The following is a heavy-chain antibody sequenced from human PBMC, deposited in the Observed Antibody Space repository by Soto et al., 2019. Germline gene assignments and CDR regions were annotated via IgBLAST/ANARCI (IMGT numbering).Heavy chain of an antibody. CDR2: IYYSGST. J-gene: IGHJ4*02. Sequence: LSLTCTVSGGSISSGGYYWSWIRQHPGKGLEWIGYIYYSGSTYYNPSLKSRVTISVDTSKNQFSLKLSSVTAADTAVYYCARDGYCTNGVCYTGIDYWGQGTLVTVSS. CDR3: ARDGYCTNGVCYTGIDY. CDR1: GGSISSGGYY. V-gene: IGHV4-31*03. D-gene: IGHD2-8*01.